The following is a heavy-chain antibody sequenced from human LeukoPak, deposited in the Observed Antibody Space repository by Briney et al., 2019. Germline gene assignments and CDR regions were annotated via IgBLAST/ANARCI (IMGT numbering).Heavy chain of an antibody. V-gene: IGHV5-51*01. D-gene: IGHD5-18*01. CDR1: GYSFTSYW. Sequence: GESLQISCQGSGYSFTSYWIGWVRQMPGKGLEWMGIIYPRDSDTRYSPSFQGQVTITADKSISTAYLQWSSLKASDTAIYYCARHGVYSYGLEYWGQGTLVTVSS. J-gene: IGHJ4*02. CDR2: IYPRDSDT. CDR3: ARHGVYSYGLEY.